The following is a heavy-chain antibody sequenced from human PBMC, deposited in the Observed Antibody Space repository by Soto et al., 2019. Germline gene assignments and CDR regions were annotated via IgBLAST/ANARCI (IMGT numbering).Heavy chain of an antibody. J-gene: IGHJ4*01. D-gene: IGHD6-19*01. CDR2: TYYRSKWYN. CDR1: GDSVSSNSAA. CDR3: ARDSDSRGWHILDY. Sequence: QVQLQQSGPGLVKPSQTLSLTCTISGDSVSSNSAAWNWIRQSPSRGLEWLGRTYYRSKWYNDYAPSVKSRITINPDTPKNQFSLQLNSVTPEDTAVYYCARDSDSRGWHILDYWGQGTLVTVSS. V-gene: IGHV6-1*01.